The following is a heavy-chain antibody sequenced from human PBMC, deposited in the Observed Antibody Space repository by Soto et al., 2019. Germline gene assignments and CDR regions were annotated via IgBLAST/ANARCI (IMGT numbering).Heavy chain of an antibody. CDR3: ARENILLATAGKRDFDY. CDR1: GDSISSYY. D-gene: IGHD6-13*01. V-gene: IGHV4-4*07. J-gene: IGHJ4*02. CDR2: IYTSGST. Sequence: PSETLSLTCTVSGDSISSYYWSWIRQPAGKGLEWIGRIYTSGSTNYNPSLKSRVSMSVDTSKNQFSLNLSSVTAADTAIYYCARENILLATAGKRDFDYWGQGTLGTVSS.